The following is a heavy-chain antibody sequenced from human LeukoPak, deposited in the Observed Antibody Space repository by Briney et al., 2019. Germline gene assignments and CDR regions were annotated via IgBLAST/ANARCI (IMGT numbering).Heavy chain of an antibody. CDR3: ARTERDNYYYYYMDV. V-gene: IGHV1-69*05. D-gene: IGHD1-1*01. Sequence: SVTVSCKASGGTFSSYAISWVRQAPGQGLEWMGGIIPIFGTANYAQKFQGRVTITTDESTSTAYMELSSLRSEDTAVYYCARTERDNYYYYYMDVWGKGTTVTVSS. CDR1: GGTFSSYA. J-gene: IGHJ6*03. CDR2: IIPIFGTA.